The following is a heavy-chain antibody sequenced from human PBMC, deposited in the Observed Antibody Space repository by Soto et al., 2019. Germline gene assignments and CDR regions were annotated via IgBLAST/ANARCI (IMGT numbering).Heavy chain of an antibody. CDR2: INHGGST. CDR3: ARTDIVTTNWFDP. D-gene: IGHD5-12*01. V-gene: IGHV4-34*01. Sequence: WTWIRQSPGKGLEWIGEINHGGSTNYNPSLKSRVTISIDTSKNQFSLKLTSVTAADTSVYHCARTDIVTTNWFDPWGQGTLVTVSS. J-gene: IGHJ5*02.